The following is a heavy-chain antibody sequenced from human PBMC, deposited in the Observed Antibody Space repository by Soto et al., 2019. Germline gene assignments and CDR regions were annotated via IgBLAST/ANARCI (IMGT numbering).Heavy chain of an antibody. V-gene: IGHV3-30*18. Sequence: GGSLRLSCAASGFTFSSYGMHWVRQAPGKGLEWVAVISYDGSNKYYADSVKGRFTISRDNSKNTLYLQMNSLRAEDTAVYYCAKDISYGHYPTAIFAYWGQGTLVTVSS. CDR2: ISYDGSNK. CDR3: AKDISYGHYPTAIFAY. CDR1: GFTFSSYG. D-gene: IGHD4-17*01. J-gene: IGHJ4*02.